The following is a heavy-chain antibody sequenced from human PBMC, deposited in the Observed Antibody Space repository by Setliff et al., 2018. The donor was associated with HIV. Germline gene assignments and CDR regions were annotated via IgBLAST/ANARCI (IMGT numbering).Heavy chain of an antibody. V-gene: IGHV1-18*01. Sequence: ASVKVSCKASGYTFINFGISRVRQAPGQGLEWMGWISAYNGNTNSAQRLQGRVTLTTDTSTSTAYMDLRSLRSDDTAVYFCARENEGGAFDIWGQGTMVTVSS. CDR1: GYTFINFG. CDR3: ARENEGGAFDI. CDR2: ISAYNGNT. D-gene: IGHD1-1*01. J-gene: IGHJ3*02.